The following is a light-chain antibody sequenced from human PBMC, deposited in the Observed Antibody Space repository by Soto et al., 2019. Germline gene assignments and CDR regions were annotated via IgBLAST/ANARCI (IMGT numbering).Light chain of an antibody. CDR3: QQSYSTPLFA. CDR1: QTISSY. J-gene: IGKJ3*01. Sequence: DIQMTQSPSSLSASVGDRVTITCRASQTISSYLNWYQQKPGKAPKLLISAASSLQSGVPSRFSGSGSGTDFTLTISSLQPEDFVTYYCQQSYSTPLFAFGPGTKVDIK. V-gene: IGKV1-39*01. CDR2: AAS.